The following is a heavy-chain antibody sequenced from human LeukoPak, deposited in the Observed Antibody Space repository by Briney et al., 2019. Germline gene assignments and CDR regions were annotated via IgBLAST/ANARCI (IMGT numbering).Heavy chain of an antibody. CDR3: ASPRPDVKDSSGYRNRAFDI. CDR2: ISSSGSTI. J-gene: IGHJ3*02. CDR1: GFTFSDYY. Sequence: GGSLRLSCAASGFTFSDYYMSWIRQAPGKGLEWVSYISSSGSTIYYADSVKGRFTISRDNAKNSLYLQMNSLRAEDTAVYYCASPRPDVKDSSGYRNRAFDIWGQGTMITVSS. V-gene: IGHV3-11*01. D-gene: IGHD3-22*01.